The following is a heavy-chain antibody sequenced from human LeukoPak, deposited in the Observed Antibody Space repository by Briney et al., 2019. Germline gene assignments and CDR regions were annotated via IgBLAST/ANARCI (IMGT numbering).Heavy chain of an antibody. CDR2: IKSKTDGGTT. CDR1: GFTFSNAW. J-gene: IGHJ4*02. V-gene: IGHV3-15*01. D-gene: IGHD3-22*01. CDR3: TTDPLYYYDSRGFPQDFDY. Sequence: GGSLRLSCAASGFTFSNAWMSWVRQAPGKGLEWVGRIKSKTDGGTTDYAAPVKGRFTISRDDSKNTLYLQMNSLKTEDTAVYYCTTDPLYYYDSRGFPQDFDYWGQGTLVTVSS.